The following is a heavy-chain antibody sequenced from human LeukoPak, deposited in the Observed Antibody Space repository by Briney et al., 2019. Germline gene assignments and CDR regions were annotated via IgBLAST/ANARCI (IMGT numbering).Heavy chain of an antibody. CDR1: GGTFSSYA. D-gene: IGHD2-21*01. Sequence: GASVKVSCKASGGTFSSYAISWVRQAPGQGLEWMGWISAYNGNTNYAQKLQGRVTMTTDTSTSTAYMELRSLRSDDTAVYYCARVIPYYYGMDVWGQGTTVTVSS. V-gene: IGHV1-18*01. J-gene: IGHJ6*02. CDR2: ISAYNGNT. CDR3: ARVIPYYYGMDV.